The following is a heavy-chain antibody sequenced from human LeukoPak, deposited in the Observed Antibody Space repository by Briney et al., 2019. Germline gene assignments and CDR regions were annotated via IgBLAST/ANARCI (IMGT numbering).Heavy chain of an antibody. CDR1: GFTFSSYW. J-gene: IGHJ5*02. D-gene: IGHD2-15*01. V-gene: IGHV3-74*01. Sequence: GGSLRLSCAASGFTFSSYWMHWVRQAPGKGLVWVSRINSDGSSTSYADSVKGRFTISRDNAKNTLYLQMNSLRAEDTAVYYCARDVGYCSGGSCYRWFDPWGQGTLVTVSS. CDR2: INSDGSST. CDR3: ARDVGYCSGGSCYRWFDP.